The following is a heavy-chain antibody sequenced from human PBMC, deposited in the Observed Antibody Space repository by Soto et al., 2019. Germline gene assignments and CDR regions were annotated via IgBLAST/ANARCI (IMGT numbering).Heavy chain of an antibody. V-gene: IGHV4-39*01. CDR1: GGSISSSSYY. CDR3: ARSGYDSDYYYYGMDV. D-gene: IGHD5-12*01. CDR2: IYYSGST. Sequence: QLQLQESGPGLVKPSETLSLTCTVSGGSISSSSYYWGWIRQPPGKGLEWIGSIYYSGSTYYNPSLKSRVTISVDTSKNQFSLKLSSVTAADTAVYYCARSGYDSDYYYYGMDVWGQGTTVTVSS. J-gene: IGHJ6*02.